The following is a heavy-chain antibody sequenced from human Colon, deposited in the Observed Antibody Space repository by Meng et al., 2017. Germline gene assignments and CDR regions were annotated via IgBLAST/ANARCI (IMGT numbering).Heavy chain of an antibody. CDR2: IIPILGIA. CDR1: GGTFSSYT. J-gene: IGHJ4*02. CDR3: ARGRGNQPLFDF. V-gene: IGHV1-69*02. D-gene: IGHD2/OR15-2a*01. Sequence: QVRLVQSGAEVKKPGSSVKVSCKASGGTFSSYTISWVRQAPGQGLEWMGRIIPILGIANYAQKFQGRVTITADKSTSTAYMELSSLTFEDTAVYFCARGRGNQPLFDFWGQGTLVTVSS.